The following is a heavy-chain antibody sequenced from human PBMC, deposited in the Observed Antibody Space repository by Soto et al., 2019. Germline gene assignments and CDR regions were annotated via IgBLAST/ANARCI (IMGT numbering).Heavy chain of an antibody. J-gene: IGHJ4*02. CDR2: INSDGSST. CDR3: VRTSLVVASATREDY. Sequence: EVQLVESGGGLVQPGGSLRLSCAASGFTFSSYWMHWVRQAPGTGLVWVSRINSDGSSTSYADSVKGRFTISRDNAKNTLYLQMNRLRFEDTAFYYCVRTSLVVASATREDYWGQGTLVTVSA. V-gene: IGHV3-74*01. D-gene: IGHD2-15*01. CDR1: GFTFSSYW.